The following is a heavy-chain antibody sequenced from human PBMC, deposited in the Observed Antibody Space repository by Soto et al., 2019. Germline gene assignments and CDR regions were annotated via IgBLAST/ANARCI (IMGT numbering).Heavy chain of an antibody. Sequence: EVQLLESGGGLVQPGGSLRLSCPASGFTFSTYAMSWVRQAPGKGLEWVSAITGTGGATYYADSVKGRFTISRDTSMNTLNLQMNSLGAEDTAVYYCAKANRDFWSGYYGYYYYGLDVWGQGTTVTVSS. CDR3: AKANRDFWSGYYGYYYYGLDV. CDR1: GFTFSTYA. J-gene: IGHJ6*02. D-gene: IGHD3-3*01. CDR2: ITGTGGAT. V-gene: IGHV3-23*01.